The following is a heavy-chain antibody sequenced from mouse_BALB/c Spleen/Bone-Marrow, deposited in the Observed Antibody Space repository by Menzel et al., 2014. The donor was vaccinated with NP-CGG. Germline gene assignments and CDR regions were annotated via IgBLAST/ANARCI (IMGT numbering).Heavy chain of an antibody. D-gene: IGHD2-4*01. CDR2: TSSGGSYT. Sequence: EVKLVESGGGLVKPGGSLKLSCAASGFTFSSYTMSWVRQTPEKRLEWAATTSSGGSYTYYPDSVKGRFTISRDNAKNTLYLQMSSLKSEDTAMYYCTRDDYDGAWFAYWGQGTLVTVSA. CDR3: TRDDYDGAWFAY. V-gene: IGHV5-6-4*01. J-gene: IGHJ3*01. CDR1: GFTFSSYT.